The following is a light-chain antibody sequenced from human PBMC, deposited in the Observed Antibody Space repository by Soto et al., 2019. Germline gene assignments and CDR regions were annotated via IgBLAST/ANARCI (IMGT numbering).Light chain of an antibody. CDR1: QGISSW. J-gene: IGKJ4*01. V-gene: IGKV1D-12*01. CDR2: DAS. CDR3: QQANSFPLT. Sequence: DIQLTQTPSSVSASVRDRFAITGRSSQGISSWFASYQPKLGTAPTLLIYDASTLQSGVPSRFSGSGSGTDFTLTISSLQPEDFATYYCQQANSFPLTFGGGTKVDIK.